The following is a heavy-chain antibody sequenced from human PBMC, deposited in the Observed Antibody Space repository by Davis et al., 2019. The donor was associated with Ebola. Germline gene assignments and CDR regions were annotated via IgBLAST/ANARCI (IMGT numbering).Heavy chain of an antibody. CDR2: IIPIFGTA. CDR1: GGTFSSYA. V-gene: IGHV1-69*13. D-gene: IGHD6-13*01. J-gene: IGHJ6*04. Sequence: AASVKVSCKASGGTFSSYAISWVRQAPGQGLEWMGGIIPIFGTANYAQKFQGRVTITADESTSTAYMELSSLRSEDTAVYYCARDARIAAAGLYYYYYYGMDVWGKGTTVTVSS. CDR3: ARDARIAAAGLYYYYYYGMDV.